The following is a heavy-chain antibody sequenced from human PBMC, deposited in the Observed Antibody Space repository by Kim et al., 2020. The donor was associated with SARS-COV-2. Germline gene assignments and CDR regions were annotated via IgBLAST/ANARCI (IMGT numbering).Heavy chain of an antibody. CDR3: ARVPDRYYYYYGMDV. V-gene: IGHV4-34*01. J-gene: IGHJ6*02. CDR1: GGSFSGYY. Sequence: SETLSLTCAVYGGSFSGYYWSWIRQPPGKGLEWIGEINHSGSTNYNPSLKSRVTISVDTSKNQFSLKLSSVTAADTAVYYCARVPDRYYYYYGMDVWGQGTTVTVSS. CDR2: INHSGST.